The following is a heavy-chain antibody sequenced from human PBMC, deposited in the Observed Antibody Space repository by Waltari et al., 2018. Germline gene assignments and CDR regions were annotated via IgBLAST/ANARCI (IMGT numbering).Heavy chain of an antibody. Sequence: QLQLQESGPGLVKPSETLSLTCTVSGGSISSSSYYWGWIRQPPGKGLEWIGSIYYSGSTYYNPSRKSRVTISVDTSKNQFSLKLSSVTAADTAVYYCARHHYDFWSGRPYYFDYWGQGTLVTVSS. V-gene: IGHV4-39*07. D-gene: IGHD3-3*01. J-gene: IGHJ4*02. CDR2: IYYSGST. CDR3: ARHHYDFWSGRPYYFDY. CDR1: GGSISSSSYY.